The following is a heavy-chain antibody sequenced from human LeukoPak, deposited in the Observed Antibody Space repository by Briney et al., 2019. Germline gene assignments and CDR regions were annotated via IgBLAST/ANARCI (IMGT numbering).Heavy chain of an antibody. CDR1: GGSISSYY. CDR3: ARVADCTNGVCYSDYYYYMDV. CDR2: IYYSGST. J-gene: IGHJ6*03. Sequence: SETLSLTXTVSGGSISSYYWSWIRQPPGKGLEWIGYIYYSGSTNYNPSLKSRVTISVDTSKNQFSLKLSSVTAADTAVYYCARVADCTNGVCYSDYYYYMDVWGKGTTVTVSS. D-gene: IGHD2-8*01. V-gene: IGHV4-59*01.